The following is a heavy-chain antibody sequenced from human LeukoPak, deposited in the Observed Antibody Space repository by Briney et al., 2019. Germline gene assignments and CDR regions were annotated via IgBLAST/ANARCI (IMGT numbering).Heavy chain of an antibody. CDR3: ARERIMITFGGVTTMGGPDY. CDR1: GFTFDDYG. J-gene: IGHJ4*02. CDR2: INWNGGST. D-gene: IGHD3-16*01. Sequence: GGSLRLSCAAPGFTFDDYGMSWVRQAPGKGLEWVSGINWNGGSTGYADSVKGRFTISRDNAKNSLYLQMNSLRAEDTALYYCARERIMITFGGVTTMGGPDYWGQGTLVTVSS. V-gene: IGHV3-20*04.